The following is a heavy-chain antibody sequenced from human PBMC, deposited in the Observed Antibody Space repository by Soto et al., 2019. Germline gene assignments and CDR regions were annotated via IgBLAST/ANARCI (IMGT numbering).Heavy chain of an antibody. D-gene: IGHD3-10*01. V-gene: IGHV4-34*01. Sequence: SETLSLTFAVYGGSFSGYYWSWIRQPPGKGLEWIGEINHSGSTNYNPSLKSRVTISVDTSKNQFSLKLSSVTAADTAVYYWATYGSRSYTSDYCDQGTLLTVAS. CDR2: INHSGST. CDR3: ATYGSRSYTSDY. J-gene: IGHJ4*02. CDR1: GGSFSGYY.